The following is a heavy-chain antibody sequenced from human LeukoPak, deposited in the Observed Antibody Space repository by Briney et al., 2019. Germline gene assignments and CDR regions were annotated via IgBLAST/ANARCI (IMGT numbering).Heavy chain of an antibody. CDR1: GGTFSSYA. V-gene: IGHV1-69*06. Sequence: SVKVSCKASGGTFSSYAISWVRQAPGQGLEWMGGIIPIFATSNYAQKFQGRVTITADKSTTTAYMELSTLRSEDTAVYYCARGGFRLGELSFVPGKFLDFWGPGTLVTVSS. CDR3: ARGGFRLGELSFVPGKFLDF. J-gene: IGHJ4*02. D-gene: IGHD3-16*02. CDR2: IIPIFATS.